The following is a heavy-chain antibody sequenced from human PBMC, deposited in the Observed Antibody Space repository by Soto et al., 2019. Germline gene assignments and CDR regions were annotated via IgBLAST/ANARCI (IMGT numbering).Heavy chain of an antibody. CDR1: GGTFSSYA. CDR3: ARPATVVTNAFDI. J-gene: IGHJ3*02. CDR2: IIPIFGTA. D-gene: IGHD4-17*01. Sequence: SVKVSCKASGGTFSSYAISWVRQAPGQGLEWMGGIIPIFGTANYAQKFQGRVTITADESTSTAYMELSSLRSEDTAVYYCARPATVVTNAFDIWGQGTMVTVSS. V-gene: IGHV1-69*13.